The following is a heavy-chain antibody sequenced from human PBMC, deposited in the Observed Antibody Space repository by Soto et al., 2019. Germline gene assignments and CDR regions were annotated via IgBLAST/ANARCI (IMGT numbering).Heavy chain of an antibody. J-gene: IGHJ4*02. CDR1: GFTFSNYA. V-gene: IGHV3-23*01. Sequence: EVQLLGSGGGLVQPGGSLRLSCAASGFTFSNYAMTWVRQTPGKGLEWVSSISYSAGSTYYADSVKGRFTISRDNSKNTLYLQMNSLRAGDTAVYYCAKGSDSGVSCYFDYWGQGTLVTVSS. D-gene: IGHD6-25*01. CDR2: ISYSAGST. CDR3: AKGSDSGVSCYFDY.